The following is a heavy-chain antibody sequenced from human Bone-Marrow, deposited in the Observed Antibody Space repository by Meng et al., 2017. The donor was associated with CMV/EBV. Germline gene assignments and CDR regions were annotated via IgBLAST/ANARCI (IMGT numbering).Heavy chain of an antibody. V-gene: IGHV3-33*06. CDR1: GFTFSIFG. D-gene: IGHD6-6*01. CDR3: AKGSGAARPREGFDY. CDR2: LWSDGSNQ. J-gene: IGHJ4*02. Sequence: GGSLRLSCATSGFTFSIFGMHWVRQAPGKGLEWVAALWSDGSNQYYADSVKGRFTISRDSSKNTLYLQMSSLRGEDTAVYYCAKGSGAARPREGFDYWGQGTLVTVSS.